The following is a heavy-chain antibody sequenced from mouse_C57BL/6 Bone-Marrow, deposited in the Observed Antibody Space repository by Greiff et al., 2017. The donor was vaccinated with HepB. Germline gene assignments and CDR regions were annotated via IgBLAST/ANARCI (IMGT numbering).Heavy chain of an antibody. CDR1: GYAFTNYL. J-gene: IGHJ2*01. Sequence: QVQLQHSGAELVRPGTSVKVSCKASGYAFTNYLIEWVKQRPGQGLEWIGVINPGSGGTNYNEKFKGKATLTADKSSSTAYMQLSSLTSEDSAVYFCARRCQPGYVDYWGQGTTLTVSS. CDR3: ARRCQPGYVDY. D-gene: IGHD6-1*01. CDR2: INPGSGGT. V-gene: IGHV1-54*01.